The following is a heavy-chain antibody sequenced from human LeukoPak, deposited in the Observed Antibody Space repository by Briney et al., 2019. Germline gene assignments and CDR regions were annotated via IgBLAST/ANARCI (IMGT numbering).Heavy chain of an antibody. CDR1: GFSFNSYW. J-gene: IGHJ2*01. CDR2: IKQDGSEK. CDR3: ARGTWNFDL. Sequence: GGSLRLSCAASGFSFNSYWMSWVRQAPGKGLEWVANIKQDGSEKYYVDSVKGRFTISRDNAKSALYLQMNSLRAEDTALYYCARGTWNFDLWSRGTLLSVSS. V-gene: IGHV3-7*04.